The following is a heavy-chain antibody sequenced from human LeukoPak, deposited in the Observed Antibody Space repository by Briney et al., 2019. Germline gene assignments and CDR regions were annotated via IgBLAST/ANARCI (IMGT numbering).Heavy chain of an antibody. Sequence: SETLSLTCSVSGGSIRSNNFSWDWIRQPPGKGLEWIGSFSYGGTTYFNPSLRSRVTMSVDTSKNQFSLKVTSVTAADTAVYYCARRTAVARTAHIDYWGQGILVTVSS. CDR3: ARRTAVARTAHIDY. J-gene: IGHJ4*02. V-gene: IGHV4-39*01. CDR1: GGSIRSNNFS. CDR2: FSYGGTT. D-gene: IGHD6-19*01.